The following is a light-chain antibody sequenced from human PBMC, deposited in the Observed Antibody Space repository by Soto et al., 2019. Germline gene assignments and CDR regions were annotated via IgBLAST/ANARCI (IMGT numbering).Light chain of an antibody. CDR1: SSNIGSNT. CDR3: SSYAGSDNPYV. Sequence: QSVLTQPPSASGTPGQRVTISCSGSSSNIGSNTVNWYQQLPGTAPKVLIYSNNQRPSGVPDRFSGSKSGTSASLAISGLQAEDEADYYCSSYAGSDNPYVFGTGTKVTVL. CDR2: SNN. J-gene: IGLJ1*01. V-gene: IGLV1-44*01.